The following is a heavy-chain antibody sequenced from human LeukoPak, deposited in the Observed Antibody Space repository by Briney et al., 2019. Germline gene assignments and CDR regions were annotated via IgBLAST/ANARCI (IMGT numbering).Heavy chain of an antibody. J-gene: IGHJ5*02. V-gene: IGHV1-18*01. Sequence: ASVKVSCKASGYTFTSYGISWVRQAPGQGLEWMGWISAYNGNTNYAQKLQGRVTMTTDTSTSTAYMELRSLRSDDTAVYYCARVRYFDRLLLPNWFDPWGQGTLVTVSS. CDR3: ARVRYFDRLLLPNWFDP. CDR1: GYTFTSYG. D-gene: IGHD3-9*01. CDR2: ISAYNGNT.